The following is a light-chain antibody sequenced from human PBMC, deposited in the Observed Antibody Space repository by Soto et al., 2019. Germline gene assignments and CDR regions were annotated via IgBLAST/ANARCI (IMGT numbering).Light chain of an antibody. V-gene: IGLV2-23*01. CDR3: CSYAGSSTFYV. Sequence: QSALTQPASVSGSPGQSITISCTGTSSDVGSYNLVSWYQQHPGKAPKLMSYEGSKRPSGVSNRFSGSKSGNTASLTISGIQAEDEADYYCCSYAGSSTFYVFGTGTKLTVL. CDR2: EGS. J-gene: IGLJ1*01. CDR1: SSDVGSYNL.